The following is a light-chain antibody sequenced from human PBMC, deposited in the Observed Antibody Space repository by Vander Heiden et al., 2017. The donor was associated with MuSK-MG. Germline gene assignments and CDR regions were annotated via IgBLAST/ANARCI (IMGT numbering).Light chain of an antibody. CDR2: QDS. CDR3: QAWDSSIVV. V-gene: IGLV3-1*01. J-gene: IGLJ2*01. Sequence: SYELTQPPSVSVSPGQTASITCSGDKLGDKYACWYQQTPGQSPVLVIYQDSKRPAGIPERFSGSTSGNTATLTISGTQAMDEADYYCQAWDSSIVVFGGGTKLTVL. CDR1: KLGDKY.